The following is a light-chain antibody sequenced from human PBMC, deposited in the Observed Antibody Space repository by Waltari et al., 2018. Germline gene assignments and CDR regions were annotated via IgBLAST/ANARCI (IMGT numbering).Light chain of an antibody. CDR1: QGISNY. CDR3: QQLNSYQGT. Sequence: IQLTQSPSSLSASLGDSFTITCRASQGISNYLAWYQHTPGKAPKLLLYAASTLQSGVPSRVSGSGSGTDFTLTISSLQPEDFATYYCQQLNSYQGTFGQGTKVEIK. CDR2: AAS. V-gene: IGKV1-9*01. J-gene: IGKJ1*01.